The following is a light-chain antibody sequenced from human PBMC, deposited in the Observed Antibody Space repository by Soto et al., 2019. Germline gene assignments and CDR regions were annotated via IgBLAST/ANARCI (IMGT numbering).Light chain of an antibody. CDR1: QAISNY. CDR3: QQSYSTPRT. J-gene: IGKJ2*01. Sequence: DIQMTQSPSSLSASVGDRVTITCRASQAISNYLNWYQQKLGKAPTLLIYAECSLKSGVPSRFSGSGSGTYFTLTINSLQPEDFATYYCQQSYSTPRTFGQGTKLEIK. CDR2: AEC. V-gene: IGKV1-39*01.